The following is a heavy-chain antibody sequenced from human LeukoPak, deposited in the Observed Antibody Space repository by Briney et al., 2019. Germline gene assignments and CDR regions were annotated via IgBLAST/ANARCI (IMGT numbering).Heavy chain of an antibody. D-gene: IGHD3-3*01. J-gene: IGHJ6*02. Sequence: SETLSLTCTVSGGSISSGDYYWSWIRQPPGKGLEWIGYIYYSGSTYYNPSLKSRVTISVDTSKNQFSQKLSSVTAADTAVYYCARGRFVYYDFWSGYYPSAGYGMDVWGQGTTVTVSS. CDR2: IYYSGST. V-gene: IGHV4-30-4*01. CDR3: ARGRFVYYDFWSGYYPSAGYGMDV. CDR1: GGSISSGDYY.